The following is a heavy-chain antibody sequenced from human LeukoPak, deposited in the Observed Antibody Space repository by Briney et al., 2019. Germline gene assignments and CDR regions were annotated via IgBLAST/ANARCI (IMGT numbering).Heavy chain of an antibody. CDR1: GYSISSGYY. CDR2: IYHSGST. Sequence: TSETLSLTCTVSGYSISSGYYWGWIRQPPGKGLEWIGSIYHSGSTYYDPSLKSRVTISVDTSKNQFSLKLSSVTAADTAVYYCARGYNVLRFLEWSHFDYWGQGTLVAVSS. CDR3: ARGYNVLRFLEWSHFDY. J-gene: IGHJ4*02. V-gene: IGHV4-38-2*02. D-gene: IGHD3-3*01.